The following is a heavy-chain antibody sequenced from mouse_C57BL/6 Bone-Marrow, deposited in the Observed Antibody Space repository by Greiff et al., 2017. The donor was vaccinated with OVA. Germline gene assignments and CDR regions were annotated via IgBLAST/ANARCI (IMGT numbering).Heavy chain of an antibody. CDR1: GFTFSNYW. CDR3: KWSYYAMDY. D-gene: IGHD1-1*02. V-gene: IGHV6-3*01. Sequence: EVKLMESGGGLVQPGGSMKLSCVASGFTFSNYWMNWVRQSPEKGLEWVAQIRLKSDNYATHYAESVKGRFTISRDDSKSSVYLQMNNLRAEDTGIYYCKWSYYAMDYWGQGTSVTVSS. CDR2: IRLKSDNYAT. J-gene: IGHJ4*01.